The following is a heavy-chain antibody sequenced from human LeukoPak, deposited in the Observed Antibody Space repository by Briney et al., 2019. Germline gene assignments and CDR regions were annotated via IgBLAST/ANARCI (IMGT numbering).Heavy chain of an antibody. CDR1: GFTFSNSA. Sequence: GGCLRLSCAASGFTFSNSAMSWVRQAPGKGREWVSTLSGSGITTYYADSVTGRFTISRDNSKNTLYLQMNSLRAEDTAVYYCAKGIYSSSWSYFDYWGHGTLVTVSS. V-gene: IGHV3-23*01. CDR3: AKGIYSSSWSYFDY. D-gene: IGHD6-13*01. CDR2: LSGSGITT. J-gene: IGHJ4*01.